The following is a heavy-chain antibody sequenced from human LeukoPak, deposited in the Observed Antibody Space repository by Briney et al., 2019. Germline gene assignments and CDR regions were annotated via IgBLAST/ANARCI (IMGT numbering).Heavy chain of an antibody. CDR3: ARGYSYGGDYYGMDV. D-gene: IGHD5-18*01. J-gene: IGHJ6*02. Sequence: SETLSHTCTVSGGSISSGSYYWSWIRQPAGKGLEWIGRIYTSGSTNYNLSLKSRVTISVDTSKNQFSLKLSSVTAADTAVYYCARGYSYGGDYYGMDVWGQGTTVTVSS. CDR1: GGSISSGSYY. V-gene: IGHV4-61*02. CDR2: IYTSGST.